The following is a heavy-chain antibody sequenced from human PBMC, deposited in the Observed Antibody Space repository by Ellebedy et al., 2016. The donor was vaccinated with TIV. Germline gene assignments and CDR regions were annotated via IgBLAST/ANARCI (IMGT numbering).Heavy chain of an antibody. J-gene: IGHJ4*02. D-gene: IGHD6-13*01. CDR3: ARLGSSWYLDY. Sequence: ASVKVSCKASGYTFTSYAMNWVRQAPGQGLEWMGWINTNTGNPTYAQGFTGRFVFSLDTSVSTAYLQWSSLKASDTAMYYCARLGSSWYLDYWGQGTLVTVSS. CDR2: INTNTGNP. V-gene: IGHV7-4-1*02. CDR1: GYTFTSYA.